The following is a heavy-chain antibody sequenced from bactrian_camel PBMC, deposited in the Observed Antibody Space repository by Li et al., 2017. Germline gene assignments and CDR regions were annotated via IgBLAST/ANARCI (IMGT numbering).Heavy chain of an antibody. CDR2: IDNNGNV. D-gene: IGHD5*01. V-gene: IGHV3S1*01. CDR1: GYTRNTYR. Sequence: HVQLVESGGGSVQAGGSLRLSCPTTGYTRNTYRLAWFRQAPEKEREGVASIDNNGNVYYIDSVKGRFTTSQDNAKNTLILQMNGLKSDDTAMYYCAVDSRPSPWGNWYDRNEYNHWGQGTQVTVS. CDR3: AVDSRPSPWGNWYDRNEYNH. J-gene: IGHJ4*01.